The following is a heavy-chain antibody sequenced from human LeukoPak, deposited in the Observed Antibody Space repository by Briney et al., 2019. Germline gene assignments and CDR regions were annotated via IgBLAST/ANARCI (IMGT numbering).Heavy chain of an antibody. CDR1: GGSISSYY. Sequence: SETLSLTCTVSGGSISSYYWSWIRQPPGKGLEWIGYIYYSGSTNYNPSLKSRVTISVDTSKNQFSLKLSSVTAADTAVYYCARQAPKSYCSSTSRYLDYWGQGTLVTVSS. CDR3: ARQAPKSYCSSTSRYLDY. CDR2: IYYSGST. D-gene: IGHD2-2*01. J-gene: IGHJ4*02. V-gene: IGHV4-59*08.